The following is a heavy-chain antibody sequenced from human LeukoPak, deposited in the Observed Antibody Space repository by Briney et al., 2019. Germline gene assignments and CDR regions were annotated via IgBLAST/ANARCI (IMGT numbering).Heavy chain of an antibody. CDR2: IYYSGST. Sequence: SETLSLTCTVTGGSISSYYWSWIRQPPGKGLEWIGDIYYSGSTKYNPSLKSRVTISVDTSKNQFSLKLSSVTAADTAVYYCARWSSYCGGDCFDYWGQGTLVTVSS. D-gene: IGHD2-21*01. J-gene: IGHJ4*02. CDR1: GGSISSYY. V-gene: IGHV4-59*01. CDR3: ARWSSYCGGDCFDY.